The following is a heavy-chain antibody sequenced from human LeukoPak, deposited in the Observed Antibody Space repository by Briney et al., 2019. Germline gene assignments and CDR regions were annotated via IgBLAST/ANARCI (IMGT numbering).Heavy chain of an antibody. Sequence: ASVKVSCKASGYTFTDYYIHWVRQAPGQGLEWMGWINPNSGGTDYAQKFQGRVTMTRDTSISRAYMELSRVRADDAAVYYCARLNVVRGLYYFDYWGQGTLVSVSS. CDR2: INPNSGGT. D-gene: IGHD3-10*01. CDR3: ARLNVVRGLYYFDY. V-gene: IGHV1-2*02. CDR1: GYTFTDYY. J-gene: IGHJ4*02.